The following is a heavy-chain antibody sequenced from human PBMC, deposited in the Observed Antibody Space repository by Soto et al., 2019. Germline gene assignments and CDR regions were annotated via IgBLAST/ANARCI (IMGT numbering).Heavy chain of an antibody. D-gene: IGHD3-9*01. CDR3: AKSAAYDILTGYYPSHFDY. CDR1: GFTFSSYA. J-gene: IGHJ4*02. V-gene: IGHV3-23*01. Sequence: GGSPRLSCAASGFTFSSYAMSWVRQAPGKGLEWVSAISGKGGSTYYAESVKGRFTISRDNSKNTLYLQMNSLRAEDTAVYYCAKSAAYDILTGYYPSHFDYWGQGTLVTVSS. CDR2: ISGKGGST.